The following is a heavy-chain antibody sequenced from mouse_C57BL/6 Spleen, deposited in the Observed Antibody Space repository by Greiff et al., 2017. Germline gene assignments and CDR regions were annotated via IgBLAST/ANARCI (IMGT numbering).Heavy chain of an antibody. Sequence: QVQLKESGPELVKPGASVKISCKASGYAFSSSWMNWVKQRPGKGLEWIGRIYPGDGDTNYNGKFKGKATLTADKSSSTAYMQLSSLTSEDSAVYFCARCAGTGAMDYWGQGTSVTVSS. D-gene: IGHD3-1*01. CDR1: GYAFSSSW. V-gene: IGHV1-82*01. CDR2: IYPGDGDT. CDR3: ARCAGTGAMDY. J-gene: IGHJ4*01.